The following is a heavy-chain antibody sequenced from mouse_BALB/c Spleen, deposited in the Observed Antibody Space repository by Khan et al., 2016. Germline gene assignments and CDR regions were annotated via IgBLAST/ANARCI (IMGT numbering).Heavy chain of an antibody. V-gene: IGHV7-3*02. CDR2: IRNKANGYTT. Sequence: EVELVESGGGLVQPGGSLRLSCATSGFTFTDYYMSWVRQPPGKALEWLGFIRNKANGYTTEYSASVKGRFTISRDNSQSIFYLQMNTLSAEYSATYYCAEDGYYVDALDYWGPGTSVTVSS. J-gene: IGHJ4*01. CDR3: AEDGYYVDALDY. CDR1: GFTFTDYY. D-gene: IGHD2-3*01.